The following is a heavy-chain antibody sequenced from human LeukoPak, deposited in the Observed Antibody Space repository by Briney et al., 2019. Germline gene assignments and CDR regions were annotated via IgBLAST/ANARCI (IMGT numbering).Heavy chain of an antibody. J-gene: IGHJ4*02. CDR2: IHHSGST. Sequence: SETLSLTCTVSGYSISSGYYWGWIRQPPGKGLEWIGSIHHSGSTYYNPSLKSRVTISLDTSKNQFSLKLSSVTAADTAIYYCARRVASRPVYCFDYWGQGKLVTVSS. V-gene: IGHV4-38-2*02. D-gene: IGHD2-15*01. CDR3: ARRVASRPVYCFDY. CDR1: GYSISSGYY.